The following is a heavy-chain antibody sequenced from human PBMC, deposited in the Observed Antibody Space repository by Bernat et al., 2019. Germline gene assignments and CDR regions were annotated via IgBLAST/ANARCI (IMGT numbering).Heavy chain of an antibody. J-gene: IGHJ4*02. Sequence: LGGGLVQPGGSLRLSCAASGFTFSSYAMSWVRQAPGKGLEWVSGISASGGSTFYADSVKGRFTISRDNSKNTLYLQVNSLRAEDTAVYYCAKPPFGVVNGWGQGTLVTVSS. D-gene: IGHD3-3*01. CDR1: GFTFSSYA. CDR3: AKPPFGVVNG. V-gene: IGHV3-23*01. CDR2: ISASGGST.